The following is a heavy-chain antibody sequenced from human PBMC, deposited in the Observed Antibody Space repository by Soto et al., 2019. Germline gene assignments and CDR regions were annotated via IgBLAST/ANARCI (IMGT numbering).Heavy chain of an antibody. V-gene: IGHV3-23*01. J-gene: IGHJ5*02. Sequence: GGSKRLPSAASGFTFASHSMNWVRQAPGKGLQWVSTITDSGGRTYYADSVKGRFTISRDNSKNTLSLQMNNLRAEDTAIYYCAKDLGSSSPNWFDPWGPGTLVTVSS. CDR2: ITDSGGRT. D-gene: IGHD6-13*01. CDR3: AKDLGSSSPNWFDP. CDR1: GFTFASHS.